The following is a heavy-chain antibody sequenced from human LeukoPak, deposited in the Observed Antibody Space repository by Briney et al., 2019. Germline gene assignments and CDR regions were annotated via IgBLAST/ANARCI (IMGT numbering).Heavy chain of an antibody. V-gene: IGHV3-23*01. CDR1: GFSFSSYA. CDR3: VNGYTYGQY. Sequence: TGGSLRLSCAASGFSFSSYAMNWVRQAPGKGLEWVSTISGSGDNTYYTDSVKGRFTISRGNAKNTLYLQMNSLRAEDTAVYFCVNGYTYGQYWGQGTLVTVSS. CDR2: ISGSGDNT. D-gene: IGHD5-18*01. J-gene: IGHJ4*02.